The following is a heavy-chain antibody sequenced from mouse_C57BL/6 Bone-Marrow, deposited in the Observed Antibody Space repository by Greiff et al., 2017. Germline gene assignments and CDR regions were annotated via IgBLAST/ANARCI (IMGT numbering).Heavy chain of an antibody. D-gene: IGHD1-1*01. Sequence: VQLQQSGTVLARPGASVKMSCKTSGYTFTSYWMHWVKQRPGQGLEWIGAIYPGNSDTSYNQKFKGKAKLTAVTSASTAYMELSSLTNEDSAVYYCMITTVVATSDYWGQGTTLTVSS. CDR1: GYTFTSYW. V-gene: IGHV1-5*01. CDR2: IYPGNSDT. CDR3: MITTVVATSDY. J-gene: IGHJ2*01.